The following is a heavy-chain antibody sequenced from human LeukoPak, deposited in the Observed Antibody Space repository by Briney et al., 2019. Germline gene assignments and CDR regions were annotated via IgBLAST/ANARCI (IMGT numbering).Heavy chain of an antibody. V-gene: IGHV3-30-3*01. CDR1: GFTFSNYA. CDR3: AKESDYYYGMDV. CDR2: ISYDGSNK. J-gene: IGHJ6*02. Sequence: PGRSLRLSCAASGFTFSNYAMHWVRQAPGKGLEWVSVISYDGSNKYYADSVKGRFTISRDNSKNTLYLQMNSLRAEDTAVYYCAKESDYYYGMDVWGQGTTVTVSS.